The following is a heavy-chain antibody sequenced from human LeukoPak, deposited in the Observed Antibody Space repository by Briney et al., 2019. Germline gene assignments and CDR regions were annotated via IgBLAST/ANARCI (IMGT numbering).Heavy chain of an antibody. J-gene: IGHJ6*02. CDR3: ARPYCSSTSCYPPGYYYYGMDV. D-gene: IGHD2-2*01. CDR1: GFTVSSNY. Sequence: QTGGSLRLSCAASGFTVSSNYMSWVRQAPGKGLEWVSVIYSGGSTYYADSVKGRFTISRDNSKNTLYLQMNSLRAEDTAVYYCARPYCSSTSCYPPGYYYYGMDVWGQGTTVTVSS. CDR2: IYSGGST. V-gene: IGHV3-66*04.